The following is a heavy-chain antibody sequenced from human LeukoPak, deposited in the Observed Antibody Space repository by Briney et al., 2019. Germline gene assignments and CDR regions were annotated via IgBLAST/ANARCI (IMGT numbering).Heavy chain of an antibody. V-gene: IGHV4-4*02. J-gene: IGHJ5*02. CDR1: GGSISSSNW. CDR2: IYHSGST. D-gene: IGHD2-15*01. CDR3: ARSTYCSGGSCSHNWFDP. Sequence: PSETLSLTCAVSGGSISSSNWWSWVRQPPGKGLEWIGEIYHSGSTNYNSSLKSRVTISVDKSKNQFSLKLSSVTAADTAVYYCARSTYCSGGSCSHNWFDPWGQGTLVTVSS.